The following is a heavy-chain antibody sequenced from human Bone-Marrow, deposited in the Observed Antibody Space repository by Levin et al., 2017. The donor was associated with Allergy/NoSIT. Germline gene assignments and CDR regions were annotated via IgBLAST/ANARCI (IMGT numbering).Heavy chain of an antibody. CDR2: ISSSSSYI. J-gene: IGHJ4*02. D-gene: IGHD3-22*01. V-gene: IGHV3-21*01. CDR1: GFTFSSYS. CDR3: ARDSSALADSRALGY. Sequence: GESLKISCAASGFTFSSYSMNWVRQAPGKGLEWVSSISSSSSYIYYADSVKGRFTISRDNAKNSLYLQMNSLRAEDTAVYYCARDSSALADSRALGYWGQGTLVTVSS.